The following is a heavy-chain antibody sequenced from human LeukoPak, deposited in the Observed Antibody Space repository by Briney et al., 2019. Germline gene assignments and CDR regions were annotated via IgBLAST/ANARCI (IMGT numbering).Heavy chain of an antibody. V-gene: IGHV5-51*01. Sequence: GESLKISCKGSGYSFTSYWIGWVRQMPGKGLEWMGIIYPGDSDTRYSPSFQGQVTISADKSISTAYLQWSSLKASDTAMCYCARRESDYGDQNDAFDIWGQGTMVTVSS. D-gene: IGHD4-17*01. CDR1: GYSFTSYW. CDR3: ARRESDYGDQNDAFDI. CDR2: IYPGDSDT. J-gene: IGHJ3*02.